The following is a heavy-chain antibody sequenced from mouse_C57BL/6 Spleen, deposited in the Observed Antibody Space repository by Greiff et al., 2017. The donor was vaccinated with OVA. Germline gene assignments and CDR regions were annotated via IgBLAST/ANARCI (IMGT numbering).Heavy chain of an antibody. J-gene: IGHJ2*01. CDR2: IYPRSGNT. V-gene: IGHV1-81*01. CDR1: GYTFTSYG. Sequence: VQLQESGAELARPGASVKLSCKASGYTFTSYGISWVKQRTGQGLEWIGEIYPRSGNTYYNEKFKGKATLTADKSSSTAYMELRSLTSEDSAVYFCARVYYYGSSYCFDYWGQGTTLTVSS. CDR3: ARVYYYGSSYCFDY. D-gene: IGHD1-1*01.